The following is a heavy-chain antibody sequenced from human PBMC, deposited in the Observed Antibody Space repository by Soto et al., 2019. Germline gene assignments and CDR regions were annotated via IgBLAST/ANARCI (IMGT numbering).Heavy chain of an antibody. J-gene: IGHJ4*02. V-gene: IGHV3-48*03. CDR3: ARGGVY. D-gene: IGHD2-8*01. CDR2: ISGSGNIT. CDR1: GFTFSSHE. Sequence: GGSLRLSCAASGFTFSSHEMNWVRQAPGKGLVWISYISGSGNITYYADSVKGRFTISRDNAQKSLYLQMNSLRVEDTAVYYCARGGVYWGQGTLVTVSS.